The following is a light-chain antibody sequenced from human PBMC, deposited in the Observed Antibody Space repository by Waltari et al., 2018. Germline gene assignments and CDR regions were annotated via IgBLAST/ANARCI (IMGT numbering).Light chain of an antibody. CDR3: QQSYNIPST. V-gene: IGKV1-39*01. CDR1: QSISRY. CDR2: DAS. Sequence: DIQITQSPSPPSASAGDGVTITCRESQSISRYLNWYQQKQGRAPNLLIYDASTLQSGVPSRFSGSGSGTDFTLTINNLQPEDFATYFCQQSYNIPSTFGQGTKLEIK. J-gene: IGKJ2*02.